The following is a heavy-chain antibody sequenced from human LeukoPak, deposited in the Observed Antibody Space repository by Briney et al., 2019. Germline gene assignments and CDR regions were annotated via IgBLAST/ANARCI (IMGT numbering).Heavy chain of an antibody. CDR1: GYTFTNYW. V-gene: IGHV5-51*01. J-gene: IGHJ4*02. CDR3: ARRYDNTGYSDY. CDR2: FYPANSDT. Sequence: LGESLKISCKGCGYTFTNYWIAWVRQMPGKGLEWVGIFYPANSDTRYSPSFQGQVTMSADKSINTAYLQWSSLKASDTAMYYCARRYDNTGYSDYWGQGTLVTVSS. D-gene: IGHD2-21*01.